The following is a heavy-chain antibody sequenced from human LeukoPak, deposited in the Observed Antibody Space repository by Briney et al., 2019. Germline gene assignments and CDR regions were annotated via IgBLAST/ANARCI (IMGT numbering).Heavy chain of an antibody. J-gene: IGHJ6*02. CDR2: TSSSSSYI. CDR1: GFTFSSYS. Sequence: PGGSLRLSSPASGFTFSSYSMNWVRQAPGEGLEWDSSTSSSSSYIYYADSGKGRFTISRDNAKNSLYLQMNSLRDEDTAVYYCAREPGYCSSTTCYMVYGMDVWGQGATVTVSS. V-gene: IGHV3-21*01. D-gene: IGHD2-2*02. CDR3: AREPGYCSSTTCYMVYGMDV.